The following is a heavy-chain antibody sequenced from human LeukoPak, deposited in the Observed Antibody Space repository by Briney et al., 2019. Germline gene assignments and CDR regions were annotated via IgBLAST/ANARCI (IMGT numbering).Heavy chain of an antibody. J-gene: IGHJ4*02. CDR1: GCTVSSYA. Sequence: SVKVSCKASGCTVSSYAICWVRQAPGQWLEWMGGIIPIFGTANYAQKFQGRVTITADESTSTAYMELSSLRSEDTAVYYCARDLNTGAVAGRDYFDYWGQGTLVAVSS. D-gene: IGHD6-19*01. CDR3: ARDLNTGAVAGRDYFDY. CDR2: IIPIFGTA. V-gene: IGHV1-69*13.